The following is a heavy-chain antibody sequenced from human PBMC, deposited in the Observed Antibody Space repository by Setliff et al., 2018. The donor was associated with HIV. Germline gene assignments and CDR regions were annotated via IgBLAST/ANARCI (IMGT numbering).Heavy chain of an antibody. D-gene: IGHD3-10*01. Sequence: GPPVKVSCKASGGTFNRHAISWLRQAPGQGLEWMGGTNPILGSANYAQKFQGRVTITTDESTSTAYMELSSLRSDDTAVYFCARDLAESAFIMIRGAGWFDPWGQGTLVTVSS. CDR2: TNPILGSA. CDR1: GGTFNRHA. J-gene: IGHJ5*02. V-gene: IGHV1-69*05. CDR3: ARDLAESAFIMIRGAGWFDP.